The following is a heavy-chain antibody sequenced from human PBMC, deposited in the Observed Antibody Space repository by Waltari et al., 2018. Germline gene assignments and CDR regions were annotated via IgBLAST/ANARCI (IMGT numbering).Heavy chain of an antibody. CDR3: ARDRQGDYAVY. V-gene: IGHV3-7*01. Sequence: EVQLVESGGGLVQPGGSLRLSCAASGFTFSSYWMSWVRQAPGKGLEWVANIKQDGSGKYYVDSVKGRFTISRDNSKNTLYLQMNSLGAEDTAVYYCARDRQGDYAVYWGQGTLVTVSS. D-gene: IGHD4-17*01. CDR2: IKQDGSGK. CDR1: GFTFSSYW. J-gene: IGHJ4*02.